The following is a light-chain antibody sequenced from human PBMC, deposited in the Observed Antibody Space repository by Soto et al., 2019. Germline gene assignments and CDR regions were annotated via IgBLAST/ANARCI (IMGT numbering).Light chain of an antibody. V-gene: IGLV2-18*02. CDR3: SSYTSSGASVV. Sequence: QSVLTQPPSVSGSPGQSVTISCTGTSSDVGSYNRVSWYQQTPGTAPRLMIYEVTNRPSGVPDRFSGSKSGNTASLTISGLQAEDEADYYCSSYTSSGASVVFGGGTKLTVL. CDR1: SSDVGSYNR. CDR2: EVT. J-gene: IGLJ2*01.